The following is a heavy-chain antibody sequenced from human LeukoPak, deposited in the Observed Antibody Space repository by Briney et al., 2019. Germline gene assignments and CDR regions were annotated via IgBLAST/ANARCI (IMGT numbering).Heavy chain of an antibody. V-gene: IGHV3-23*01. Sequence: PGGSLRLSCAASGFTFSSYAMSWVPQAPGKGLEWVSAISGSGGSTHYADSVKGRLTISRDKSKNTLYLQMNSLRVEDTAVYYCARVVPAADYWGQGTLVTVSS. D-gene: IGHD2-2*01. J-gene: IGHJ4*02. CDR3: ARVVPAADY. CDR2: ISGSGGST. CDR1: GFTFSSYA.